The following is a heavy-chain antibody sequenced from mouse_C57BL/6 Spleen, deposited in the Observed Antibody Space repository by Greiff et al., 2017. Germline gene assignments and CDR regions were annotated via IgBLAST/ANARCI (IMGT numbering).Heavy chain of an antibody. V-gene: IGHV1-59*01. J-gene: IGHJ1*03. CDR2: IDPSDSYT. Sequence: QVQLQQPGAELVRPGTSVKLSCKASGYTFTSYWMHWVKQRPGQGLEWIGVIDPSDSYTNYNQKFKGKATLTVDTSSSTAYMQLSSLTSEDSAGYYGARPYFKWYFDVWGTGTTVTVSS. CDR3: ARPYFKWYFDV. D-gene: IGHD2-10*01. CDR1: GYTFTSYW.